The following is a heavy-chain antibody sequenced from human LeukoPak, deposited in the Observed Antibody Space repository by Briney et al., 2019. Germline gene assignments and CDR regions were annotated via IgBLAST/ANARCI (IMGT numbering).Heavy chain of an antibody. D-gene: IGHD3-10*01. CDR3: ARGVSYGSGSYYAY. CDR2: MDPNSGNT. Sequence: ASVKVSCKASGYTFTSYDINWVRQATGQGLEWMGWMDPNSGNTGYAQKFQGRVTMTRNTSISTAYMELSSLRSEDTAVYYCARGVSYGSGSYYAYWGQGTLVTVSS. J-gene: IGHJ4*02. CDR1: GYTFTSYD. V-gene: IGHV1-8*01.